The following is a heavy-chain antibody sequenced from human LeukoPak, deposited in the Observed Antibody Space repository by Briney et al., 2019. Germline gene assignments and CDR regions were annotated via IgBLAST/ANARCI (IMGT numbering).Heavy chain of an antibody. D-gene: IGHD2-2*02. V-gene: IGHV3-21*01. J-gene: IGHJ6*02. CDR1: GFTFSSYS. CDR2: ISSSSSYI. Sequence: GGSLRLSCAASGFTFSSYSMNWVRQAPGEGLEWVSSISSSSSYIYCADSVKGRFTISRDNAKNSLYLQMNSLRAEDTAVYYCASSGARYCSSTSCYTAKVRNYYYYYGMDVWGQGTTVTVSS. CDR3: ASSGARYCSSTSCYTAKVRNYYYYYGMDV.